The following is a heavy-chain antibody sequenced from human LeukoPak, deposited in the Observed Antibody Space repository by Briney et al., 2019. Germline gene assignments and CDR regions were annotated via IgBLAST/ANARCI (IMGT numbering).Heavy chain of an antibody. CDR1: GFSLSNAW. V-gene: IGHV3-15*01. J-gene: IGHJ3*02. CDR3: TTDPAVAQTNPDAFDT. Sequence: GGSLKLSCVASGFSLSNAWMSWVRQAPGEGLEWVGLIKSRADGGTTDYAASLKGRITVSRDDLENTLFLQLDSLTTDDTGVYYCTTDPAVAQTNPDAFDTWGQGTMVTVSS. D-gene: IGHD6-19*01. CDR2: IKSRADGGTT.